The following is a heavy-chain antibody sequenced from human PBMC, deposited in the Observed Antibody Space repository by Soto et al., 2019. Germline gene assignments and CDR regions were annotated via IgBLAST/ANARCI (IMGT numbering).Heavy chain of an antibody. CDR2: ISCDGSKK. V-gene: IGHV3-30*18. Sequence: QVQLVESGGGVVQPGRSLRLSCAASGFTFSSYGMSWVRQATGKGLESVAVISCDGSKKYYADSVKGRFTISRDKSKKTLYLPMNSLRAEDTAVYYCAKGLSATHNYGSPGGYFDYWGQGTLVTVSS. D-gene: IGHD3-10*01. CDR1: GFTFSSYG. CDR3: AKGLSATHNYGSPGGYFDY. J-gene: IGHJ4*02.